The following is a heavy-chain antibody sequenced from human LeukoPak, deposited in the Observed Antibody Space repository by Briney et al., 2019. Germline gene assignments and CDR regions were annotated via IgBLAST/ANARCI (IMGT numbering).Heavy chain of an antibody. CDR3: ARDRGPLWFGELPYYFDY. CDR1: GYTFTSYY. D-gene: IGHD3-10*01. CDR2: INPSGGST. V-gene: IGHV1-46*01. Sequence: GASVKVSCKASGYTFTSYYMHWVRQAPGQGLEWMGIINPSGGSTSYAQKFQGRVTMTRDTSASTAYMELSSLRSEDTAVYYCARDRGPLWFGELPYYFDYWGQGTLVTVSS. J-gene: IGHJ4*02.